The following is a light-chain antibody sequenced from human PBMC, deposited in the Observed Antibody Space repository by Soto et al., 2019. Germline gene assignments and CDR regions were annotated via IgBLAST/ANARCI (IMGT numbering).Light chain of an antibody. Sequence: DIQMTQSPSSVSASVGDRVTITCRASQGIGTWLAWDQQKPGKAPKYLIYGASNLHSGVQSRFSGSGSGTDFPLTISSLQPEDFATYYCQQANHFPLTFGGGTRVEIK. CDR3: QQANHFPLT. V-gene: IGKV1-12*01. CDR1: QGIGTW. J-gene: IGKJ4*01. CDR2: GAS.